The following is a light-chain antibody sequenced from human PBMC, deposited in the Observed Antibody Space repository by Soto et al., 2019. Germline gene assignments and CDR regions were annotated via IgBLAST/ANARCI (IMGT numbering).Light chain of an antibody. Sequence: EIVLTQSPGTLSLSPGERATLSCRASQSVSSSYLAWYQQKPGQAPRLLIYAASSRATGIPDRFSGSGFGTDFTLTISRLEPEDFAVYYCQQYGSSPTFGQGTKLEIK. J-gene: IGKJ1*01. CDR3: QQYGSSPT. V-gene: IGKV3-20*01. CDR2: AAS. CDR1: QSVSSSY.